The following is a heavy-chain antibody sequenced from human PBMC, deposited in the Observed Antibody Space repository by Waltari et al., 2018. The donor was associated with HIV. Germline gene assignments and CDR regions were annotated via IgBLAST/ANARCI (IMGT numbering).Heavy chain of an antibody. V-gene: IGHV3-7*03. D-gene: IGHD3-3*01. Sequence: DEQLVESGGGLVQPGEYLRLPCEASALTISSYWMTWVGQPPGKGLEWVANINQDGSQKYYVDSVKGRFNISRDNSRNSIYLQLNNLTAGDTAVYYCAREYYDFWSGYYTTGLDVWGQGTTVIVS. CDR1: ALTISSYW. J-gene: IGHJ6*02. CDR2: INQDGSQK. CDR3: AREYYDFWSGYYTTGLDV.